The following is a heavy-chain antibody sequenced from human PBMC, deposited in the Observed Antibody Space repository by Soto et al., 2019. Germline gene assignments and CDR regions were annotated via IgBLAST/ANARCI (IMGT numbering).Heavy chain of an antibody. CDR1: GFSLSTSGMS. V-gene: IGHV2-70*01. CDR3: ARSTVTTLHFDY. J-gene: IGHJ4*02. CDR2: IDWDDDK. Sequence: SGPMLVNPTQTLTLTCTFSGFSLSTSGMSVGWIRQPPGKALEWLALIDWDDDKYYSTSLKTRLTISKDTSKNQVFLTMTNMDPVDTATYYCARSTVTTLHFDYWGQGTLVTVSS. D-gene: IGHD4-17*01.